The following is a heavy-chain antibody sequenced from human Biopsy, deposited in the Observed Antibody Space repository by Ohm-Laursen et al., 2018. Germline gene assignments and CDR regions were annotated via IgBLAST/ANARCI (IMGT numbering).Heavy chain of an antibody. D-gene: IGHD6-19*01. CDR3: ARERPALSGGGSWFDS. J-gene: IGHJ5*01. Sequence: SLRLSCAASGFTFSRFWIHWVRQAPGKGLAWVSHTNEDGSHTDYADSVKGRFTVSRDNPKNSLYLQMNSLRADDSAVYFCARERPALSGGGSWFDSWGQGTLVIVSS. CDR2: TNEDGSHT. V-gene: IGHV3-74*01. CDR1: GFTFSRFW.